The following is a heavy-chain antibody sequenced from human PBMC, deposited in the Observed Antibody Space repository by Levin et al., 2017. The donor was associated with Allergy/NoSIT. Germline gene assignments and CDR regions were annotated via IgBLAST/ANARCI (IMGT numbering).Heavy chain of an antibody. CDR1: VFTFCIFA. Sequence: GASLPLSFSSSVFTFCIFAMHWFLQSPVPFLSSFSALRRPGGRPYYADSVKGRFTISRDNSKNTLYLQMSSLRAEDTAVYYCVLYGDGGAFDIWGQGTMVTVSS. D-gene: IGHD4-17*01. CDR2: LRRPGGRP. V-gene: IGHV3-64D*06. CDR3: VLYGDGGAFDI. J-gene: IGHJ3*02.